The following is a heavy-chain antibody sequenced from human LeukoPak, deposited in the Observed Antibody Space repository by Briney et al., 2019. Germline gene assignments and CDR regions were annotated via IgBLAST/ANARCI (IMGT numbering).Heavy chain of an antibody. V-gene: IGHV3-49*03. Sequence: GGSLRLSCTASGFTFGDYAMSWFPQAPGKGLEGVGFIRSKAYGGTTEYAASVKGRFTISRDDSKSIAYLQMNSLKTEDTAVYYCTRLGDEYSSRLFDYWGQGTLVTVSS. D-gene: IGHD6-13*01. CDR2: IRSKAYGGTT. J-gene: IGHJ4*02. CDR1: GFTFGDYA. CDR3: TRLGDEYSSRLFDY.